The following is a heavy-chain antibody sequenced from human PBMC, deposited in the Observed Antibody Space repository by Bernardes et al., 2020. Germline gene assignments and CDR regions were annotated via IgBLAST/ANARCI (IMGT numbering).Heavy chain of an antibody. Sequence: GGSLRLSCAASGFTFSSYAMSWVRQAPGKGLEWVSAISGSGGSTYYADSVKGRFTISRDNSKNTLYLQMNSLRAEDTAVYYCAKARSPITLAPNDYWGQGTLVTVSS. CDR1: GFTFSSYA. V-gene: IGHV3-23*01. CDR2: ISGSGGST. J-gene: IGHJ4*02. CDR3: AKARSPITLAPNDY. D-gene: IGHD3-16*01.